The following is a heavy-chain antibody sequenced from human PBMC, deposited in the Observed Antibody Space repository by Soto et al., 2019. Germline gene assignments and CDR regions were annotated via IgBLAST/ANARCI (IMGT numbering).Heavy chain of an antibody. CDR1: GGSFSCYY. CDR3: ARVRDWFDP. D-gene: IGHD3-3*01. Sequence: SETLSLTCAVYGGSFSCYYWNWIRQPPGKGLEWIGEIDHSGYTNYNPSLKSRVTISVDTSKNQFSLRLTSVTAADTAVYYCARVRDWFDPWGQGTLVTVSS. J-gene: IGHJ5*02. V-gene: IGHV4-34*01. CDR2: IDHSGYT.